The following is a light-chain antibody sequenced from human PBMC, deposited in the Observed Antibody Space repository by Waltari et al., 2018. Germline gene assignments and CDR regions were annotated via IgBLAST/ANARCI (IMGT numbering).Light chain of an antibody. Sequence: QSVLKQPPTVSGAPGQRVTIPCTGSSPAIGARRDIHWYQHRPGTAPKLLIYGDLNRPSGVPDRFSGSKSGTSASLAITGLQSEDEADYYCQSYDSSLSGWVFGGGTRLTVL. J-gene: IGLJ3*02. CDR1: SPAIGARRD. CDR2: GDL. CDR3: QSYDSSLSGWV. V-gene: IGLV1-40*01.